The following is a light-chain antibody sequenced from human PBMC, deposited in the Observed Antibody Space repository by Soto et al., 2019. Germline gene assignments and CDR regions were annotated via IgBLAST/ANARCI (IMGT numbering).Light chain of an antibody. J-gene: IGLJ1*01. Sequence: QSVLTQPPSASGTPGQRVTISCSGSNSNIGSNTVNWYQHLPGTAPKLLIHSNNQRHSGVPDRFSGSKSGTSASLAISGLQSDDDADYYCAAWDDSLNVYYVFGTGTKLTVL. CDR2: SNN. CDR1: NSNIGSNT. CDR3: AAWDDSLNVYYV. V-gene: IGLV1-44*01.